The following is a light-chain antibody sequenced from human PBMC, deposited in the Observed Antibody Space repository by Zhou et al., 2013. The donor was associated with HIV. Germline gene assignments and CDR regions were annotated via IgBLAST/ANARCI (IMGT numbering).Light chain of an antibody. Sequence: QSVLTQPPSVSGAPGQRVTISCTGSSSNIGAGYDVHWYQQLPGTAPKLLIYDNTNRPSGVPDRFSGSKSGTSASLAITGLQAEDEAVYFCQSQDSNLRAWVFGGGTKLTVL. CDR3: QSQDSNLRAWV. CDR2: DNT. CDR1: SSNIGAGYD. J-gene: IGLJ3*02. V-gene: IGLV1-40*01.